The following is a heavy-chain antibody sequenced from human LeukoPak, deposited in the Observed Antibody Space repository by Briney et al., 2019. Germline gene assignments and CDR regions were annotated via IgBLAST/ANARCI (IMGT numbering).Heavy chain of an antibody. V-gene: IGHV3-33*01. CDR2: IWYDGSNK. Sequence: GRSLRLSCAASGFTFSSYGMHWVRQAPGKGLEWVAVIWYDGSNKYYADSVKGRFTIPRDNSKNTLYLQMNSLRAEDTAVYYCARGGTTGTTPTDYWGQGTLVTVSS. J-gene: IGHJ4*02. D-gene: IGHD1-1*01. CDR3: ARGGTTGTTPTDY. CDR1: GFTFSSYG.